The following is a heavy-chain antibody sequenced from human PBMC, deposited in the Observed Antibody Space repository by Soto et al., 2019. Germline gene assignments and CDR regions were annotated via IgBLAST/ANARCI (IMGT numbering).Heavy chain of an antibody. CDR2: INHSGST. Sequence: QVQLQQWGAGLLKPSETLSLTCAVYGGSFSGYYWSWIRQPPGKGLEWIGEINHSGSTNYNPSLKSRVTISVDTSKNQFSLKLSSVTAADTAVYYCARVAAAATATFDYWGQGTLVTVSS. V-gene: IGHV4-34*01. D-gene: IGHD6-13*01. CDR3: ARVAAAATATFDY. J-gene: IGHJ4*02. CDR1: GGSFSGYY.